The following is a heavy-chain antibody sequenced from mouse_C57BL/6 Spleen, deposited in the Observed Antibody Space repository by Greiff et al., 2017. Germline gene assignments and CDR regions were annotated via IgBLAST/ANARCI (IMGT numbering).Heavy chain of an antibody. V-gene: IGHV1-52*01. CDR1: GYTFTSYW. CDR2: IDPSDSET. D-gene: IGHD1-1*01. Sequence: VQLQQPGAELVRPGSSVKLSCKASGYTFTSYWMHWVKQRPIQGLEWIGNIDPSDSETQYNQKFKDKATLTVAKSSSTAYMQLSSLTSEDSAVYYCARGGYYGGFAYWGQGTLVTVSA. CDR3: ARGGYYGGFAY. J-gene: IGHJ3*01.